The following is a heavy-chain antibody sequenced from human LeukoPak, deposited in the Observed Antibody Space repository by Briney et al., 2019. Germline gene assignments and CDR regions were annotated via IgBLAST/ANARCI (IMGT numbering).Heavy chain of an antibody. Sequence: GGSLRLSCAVSGFTFRSYGMNWVRQAPGKGLEWVALIWSGGRTEYYADSVKGRFTISRDNSKNTLYLQMNSLRAEDTAVYTCARDRGTEVAGTWISSYFDYWGQGTLVTVSP. D-gene: IGHD6-19*01. CDR2: IWSGGRTE. J-gene: IGHJ4*02. CDR3: ARDRGTEVAGTWISSYFDY. V-gene: IGHV3-33*01. CDR1: GFTFRSYG.